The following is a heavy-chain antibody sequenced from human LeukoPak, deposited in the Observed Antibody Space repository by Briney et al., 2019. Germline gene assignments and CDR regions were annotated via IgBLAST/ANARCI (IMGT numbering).Heavy chain of an antibody. J-gene: IGHJ4*02. Sequence: SETLSPTCTVSGGSISGYYWSWIRQPAGKGLEWIGRIYTSGSTNYNPSLKSRVTMSVDTSKNQFSLKLSSVTAADTAVYYCARDSPGYSSGWYHFDYWGQGTLVTVSS. V-gene: IGHV4-4*07. CDR3: ARDSPGYSSGWYHFDY. CDR1: GGSISGYY. D-gene: IGHD6-19*01. CDR2: IYTSGST.